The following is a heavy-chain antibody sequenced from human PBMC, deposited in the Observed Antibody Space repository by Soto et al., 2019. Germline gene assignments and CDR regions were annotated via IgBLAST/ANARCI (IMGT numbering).Heavy chain of an antibody. CDR3: AKKGAGGATYFFDY. CDR1: GFTFSSYA. V-gene: IGHV3-23*01. Sequence: EVQLLESGGGLVQPGGSLRLSCAASGFTFSSYAMSWVRQAPGKGLEWVSAISGGRGSTHYADSVKGRFTISRDTSKNDLYLQMNSLRAADTAVYYWAKKGAGGATYFFDYWGQGALVTVSS. J-gene: IGHJ4*02. D-gene: IGHD1-26*01. CDR2: ISGGRGST.